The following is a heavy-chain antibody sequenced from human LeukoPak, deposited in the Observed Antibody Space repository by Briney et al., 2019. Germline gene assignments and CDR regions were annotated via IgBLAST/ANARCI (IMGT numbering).Heavy chain of an antibody. CDR1: GGSISSSSHS. Sequence: SETLSLTCTVSGGSISSSSHSWGWIRQPPGKGLEWTGSIYYTGTTYYNPSLKSRVTISVDTSKNQFSLKLNSVTAADTAAYYCAQSLSSSNWIGNWFDPWGQGTLVTVSS. J-gene: IGHJ5*02. D-gene: IGHD6-13*01. CDR2: IYYTGTT. V-gene: IGHV4-39*01. CDR3: AQSLSSSNWIGNWFDP.